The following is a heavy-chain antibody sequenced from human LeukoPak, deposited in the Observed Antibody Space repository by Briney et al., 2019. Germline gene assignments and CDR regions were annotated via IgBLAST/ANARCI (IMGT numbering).Heavy chain of an antibody. J-gene: IGHJ3*02. D-gene: IGHD4-17*01. CDR1: GYTFITYA. Sequence: ASVKVSCKASGYTFITYAISWVRQAPGQGLEWMGWMSTYNGNTNYAQKFQGRVTMTTDTSTSTAYMELRSLRSDDTAVYYCARVGGRIYGDYRPNAFDIWGQGTMVTVSS. V-gene: IGHV1-18*01. CDR2: MSTYNGNT. CDR3: ARVGGRIYGDYRPNAFDI.